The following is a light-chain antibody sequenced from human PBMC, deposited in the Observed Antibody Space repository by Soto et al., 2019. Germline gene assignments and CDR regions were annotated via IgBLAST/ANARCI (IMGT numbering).Light chain of an antibody. CDR2: GAS. V-gene: IGKV3-15*01. J-gene: IGKJ1*01. CDR3: QQRSDWPPS. CDR1: QSVSSN. Sequence: IVMTQSPATLSVSQGERATLSCRASQSVSSNLAWYQQKPGQAPSLLIYGASTRATGIPARFSGSWSGTDGTITISRLEPEDCEVYYCQQRSDWPPSFGQGTKVDIK.